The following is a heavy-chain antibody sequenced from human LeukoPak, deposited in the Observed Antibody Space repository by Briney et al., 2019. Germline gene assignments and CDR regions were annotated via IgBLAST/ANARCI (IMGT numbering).Heavy chain of an antibody. CDR3: AKDMGYCSSTNCYVFDY. CDR2: ISWNSGSI. Sequence: PGRSLRLSCAASGFTFDDYAMHWVRQAPGKGLAWVSGISWNSGSIGYADSVKGRFTISRDNAKNSLYLQMNSLRAEDTALYYCAKDMGYCSSTNCYVFDYWGQGTLVTVSS. V-gene: IGHV3-9*01. J-gene: IGHJ4*02. CDR1: GFTFDDYA. D-gene: IGHD2-2*01.